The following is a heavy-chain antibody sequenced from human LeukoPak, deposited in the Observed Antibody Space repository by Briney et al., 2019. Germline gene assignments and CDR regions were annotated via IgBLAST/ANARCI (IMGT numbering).Heavy chain of an antibody. CDR2: IIPMLGTA. CDR3: ARDARRRYCSSTSCYWGWFDS. J-gene: IGHJ5*01. V-gene: IGHV1-69*13. Sequence: SVKVSCKASGGTFSNNAISWVRQAPGQGLEWMGGIIPMLGTANYAQRFQGRVTITADESTSTAYMELSSLRSEDTAVYYCARDARRRYCSSTSCYWGWFDSWGQGTLVTVSS. CDR1: GGTFSNNA. D-gene: IGHD2-2*01.